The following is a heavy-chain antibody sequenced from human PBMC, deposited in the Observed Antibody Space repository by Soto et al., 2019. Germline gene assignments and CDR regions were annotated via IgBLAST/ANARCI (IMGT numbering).Heavy chain of an antibody. Sequence: SETLSLTCAVSGYSISSGYYWGWIRQPPGKGLEWIGSIYHSGSTYYNPSLKSRVTISVDTSKNQFSLKLSSVTAADTAVYYCARDPDPHSVFWSAYSPKWFAPWGQETLLTASP. J-gene: IGHJ5*02. D-gene: IGHD3-3*01. CDR2: IYHSGST. CDR3: ARDPDPHSVFWSAYSPKWFAP. V-gene: IGHV4-38-2*02. CDR1: GYSISSGYY.